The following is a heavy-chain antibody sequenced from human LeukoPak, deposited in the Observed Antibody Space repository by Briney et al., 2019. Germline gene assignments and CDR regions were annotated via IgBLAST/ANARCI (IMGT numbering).Heavy chain of an antibody. CDR3: ARGYCSGGSCYPTHTDY. V-gene: IGHV4-59*01. Sequence: SETLSLTCSVSGGSLSTYHWTWIRKAPGRGLEWIGYGYLRGSQNFNPSLKSRVTMSVDPSKNQFSLTLSSVTAADTAVYYCARGYCSGGSCYPTHTDYWGQGTLVTVSS. CDR2: GYLRGSQ. CDR1: GGSLSTYH. D-gene: IGHD2-15*01. J-gene: IGHJ4*02.